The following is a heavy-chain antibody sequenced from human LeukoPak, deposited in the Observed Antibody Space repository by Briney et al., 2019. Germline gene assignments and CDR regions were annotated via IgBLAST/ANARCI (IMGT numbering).Heavy chain of an antibody. J-gene: IGHJ4*02. D-gene: IGHD6-6*01. CDR1: GGSISSSSYY. CDR2: IYYSGST. Sequence: SETLSLICTVSGGSISSSSYYWGWIRQPPGKGLEWIGSIYYSGSTYYNPSLKSRVTISVDTSKNQFSLKLSSVTAADTAVYYCAREYSSSHVDYWGQGTLVTVSS. CDR3: AREYSSSHVDY. V-gene: IGHV4-39*02.